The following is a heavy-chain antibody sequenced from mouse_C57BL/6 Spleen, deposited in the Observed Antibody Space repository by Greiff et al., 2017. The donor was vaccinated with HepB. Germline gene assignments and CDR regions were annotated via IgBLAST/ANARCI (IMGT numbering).Heavy chain of an antibody. J-gene: IGHJ1*03. Sequence: EVQLQESGPGLVKPSQSLSLTCSVTGYSITSGYYWNWIRQFPGNKLEWMGYISYDGSNNYNPSLKNRISITRDTSKNQFFLKLNSVTTEDTATYYCAREDGLGLYWYFDVWGTGTTVTVSS. D-gene: IGHD4-1*01. CDR2: ISYDGSN. V-gene: IGHV3-6*01. CDR3: AREDGLGLYWYFDV. CDR1: GYSITSGYY.